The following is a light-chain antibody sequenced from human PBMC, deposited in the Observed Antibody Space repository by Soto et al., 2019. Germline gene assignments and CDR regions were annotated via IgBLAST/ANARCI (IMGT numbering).Light chain of an antibody. V-gene: IGKV1-33*01. CDR3: QQHDSLPWT. CDR1: QDISNF. J-gene: IGKJ1*01. CDR2: DAS. Sequence: IQMTQSPSSLSASVGARITVPCQASQDISNFLNWYQYKPGEAPKLLIFDASYLATGVPSRFSGGGFGTDFTFTISSLQPEDNATYYCQQHDSLPWTFGQGTKVDIK.